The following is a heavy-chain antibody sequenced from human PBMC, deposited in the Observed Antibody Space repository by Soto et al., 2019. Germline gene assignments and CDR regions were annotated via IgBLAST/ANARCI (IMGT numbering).Heavy chain of an antibody. Sequence: SETLSLTCIVSGADINTYSWTWIRQPAGKGLEWIGRIYTSASINYNPSLRGRVTLSVDTSTNQVSLKLASVTAADTAVYYCARDREAGYNFYYGMDVWGQGTTVTVS. CDR1: GADINTYS. J-gene: IGHJ6*02. V-gene: IGHV4-4*07. CDR2: IYTSASI. D-gene: IGHD6-19*01. CDR3: ARDREAGYNFYYGMDV.